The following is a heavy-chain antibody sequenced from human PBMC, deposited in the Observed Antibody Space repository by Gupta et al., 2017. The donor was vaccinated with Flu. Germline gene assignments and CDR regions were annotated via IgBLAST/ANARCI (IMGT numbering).Heavy chain of an antibody. CDR1: GYLYTNFW. CDR2: IYPGDPDT. Sequence: EVQLVQSGAEVKKPGQSLKISCKGSGYLYTNFWIGWVRQMPGKGLEWMGIIYPGDPDTRYSPSIQGHVTISADKSINTAYLQWSSLKASDTAMYYCARGQGNTRYFDYWGQGTLVTISS. V-gene: IGHV5-51*03. J-gene: IGHJ4*02. CDR3: ARGQGNTRYFDY.